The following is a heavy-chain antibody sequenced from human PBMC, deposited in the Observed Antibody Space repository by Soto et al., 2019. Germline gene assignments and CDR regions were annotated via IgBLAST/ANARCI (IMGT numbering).Heavy chain of an antibody. CDR1: GDSISNLDYF. J-gene: IGHJ5*01. V-gene: IGHV4-30-4*01. D-gene: IGHD7-27*01. CDR2: IYKSATT. Sequence: SETLSLTCSVSGDSISNLDYFWSWIRQPPGQALEYIGYIYKSATTYYDPSFESRVAISVDTSKSQFSLNVTSVTAADTAVYFCARGRYCLTGRCFPNWFDSWGQGALVTVSS. CDR3: ARGRYCLTGRCFPNWFDS.